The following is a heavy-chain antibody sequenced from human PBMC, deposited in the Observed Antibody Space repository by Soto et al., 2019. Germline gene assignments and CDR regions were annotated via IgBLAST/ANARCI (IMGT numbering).Heavy chain of an antibody. D-gene: IGHD1-26*01. Sequence: GGSLRLSCAASGFTFSSYAMSWVRQAPGKGLEWVSAISGSGGSTYYADSVKGRFTISRDNSNNRFSLTLSSLTAADTAVYFCARLAYSGYLQTWGQGSLVTVSS. CDR1: GFTFSSYA. CDR3: ARLAYSGYLQT. V-gene: IGHV3-23*01. J-gene: IGHJ1*01. CDR2: ISGSGGST.